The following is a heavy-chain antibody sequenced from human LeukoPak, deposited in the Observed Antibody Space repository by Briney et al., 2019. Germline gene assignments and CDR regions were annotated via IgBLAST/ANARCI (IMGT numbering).Heavy chain of an antibody. V-gene: IGHV1-69*13. CDR2: IIPIFGTA. CDR1: GGTFSSYA. CDR3: ARASRAYGSGWPTFDY. D-gene: IGHD6-19*01. J-gene: IGHJ4*02. Sequence: SVTVSCKASGGTFSSYAISWVRQAPGQGLEWMGGIIPIFGTANYAQKFQGRVTITADESTSTAYMELSSLRSEDTAVYYCARASRAYGSGWPTFDYWGQGTLVTVSS.